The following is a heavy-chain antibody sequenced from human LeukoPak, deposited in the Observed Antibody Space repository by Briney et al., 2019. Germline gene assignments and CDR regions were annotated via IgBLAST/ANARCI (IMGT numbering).Heavy chain of an antibody. J-gene: IGHJ3*01. CDR1: GFTFSSYA. CDR3: AKGYDHYDDGGYYSRPDAFDL. V-gene: IGHV3-23*01. Sequence: GGSLRLSCAASGFTFSSYATSWVRQVPGKGLEWVSAISGSGGGTFYADSVKGRFTISRDNSKNTLLLQMNSLRAADTAIYYCAKGYDHYDDGGYYSRPDAFDLWGQGTMVTVSS. D-gene: IGHD3-22*01. CDR2: ISGSGGGT.